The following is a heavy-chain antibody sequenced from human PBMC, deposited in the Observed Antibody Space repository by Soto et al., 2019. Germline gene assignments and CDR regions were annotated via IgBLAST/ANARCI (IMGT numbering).Heavy chain of an antibody. CDR2: IRSRADDYAT. CDR1: GFTFSGSA. Sequence: EVQLVESGGGLVQPGGALKLSCAASGFTFSGSAIQWVRQASGKGLEWVGRIRSRADDYATAYAASVKGRFTISRDDSQNTAYLQMNSLKTEDTAVYYCTRWDSTVTILAYYYGMDVWGRGTTVTVSS. V-gene: IGHV3-73*01. CDR3: TRWDSTVTILAYYYGMDV. D-gene: IGHD4-17*01. J-gene: IGHJ6*02.